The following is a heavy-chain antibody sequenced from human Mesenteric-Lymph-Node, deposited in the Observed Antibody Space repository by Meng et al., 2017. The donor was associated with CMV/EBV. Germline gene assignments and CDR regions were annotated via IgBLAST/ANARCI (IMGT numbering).Heavy chain of an antibody. J-gene: IGHJ4*02. V-gene: IGHV3-30*02. CDR3: AQAGEGAIFGVIAY. Sequence: GGSLRLSCAASGFTFSTYAMHWVRQAPGKGLEWVAFVQYEGRSKYYPDSMKGRFTVSRDNSKNTLYLQMNSLRAEDTAVYYCAQAGEGAIFGVIAYWGQGTLVTVSS. D-gene: IGHD3-3*01. CDR1: GFTFSTYA. CDR2: VQYEGRSK.